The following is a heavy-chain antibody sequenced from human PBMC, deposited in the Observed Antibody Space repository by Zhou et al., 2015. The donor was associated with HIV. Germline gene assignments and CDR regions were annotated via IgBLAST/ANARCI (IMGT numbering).Heavy chain of an antibody. D-gene: IGHD5-18*01. CDR1: GFTFSDYY. CDR2: INTYGTTI. V-gene: IGHV3-11*01. CDR3: ARDGVEGYSYGYYYGMDV. Sequence: QVQLVESGGGLVKPGGSLRLSCAVSGFTFSDYYMSWIRQAPGKGLEWVSYINTYGTTIYYADSVKGRFTISRDNAKNSLYLQMNSLRAEDTAVYYCARDGVEGYSYGYYYGMDVWGQGTTVTVSS. J-gene: IGHJ6*02.